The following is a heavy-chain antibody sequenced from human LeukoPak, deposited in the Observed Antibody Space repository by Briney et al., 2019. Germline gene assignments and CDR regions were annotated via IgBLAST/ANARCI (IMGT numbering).Heavy chain of an antibody. V-gene: IGHV4-59*08. Sequence: SETLSLTCTVSGGSISDYYWSWIRQSPGKGLEWIGYIYYSGSTNYNPSLKSRVTISVDTSKKQFSLKLTSVTAADTSVYYCARSFYYGSGTYPPAAFDIWGQGTMVTVSS. CDR2: IYYSGST. CDR1: GGSISDYY. D-gene: IGHD3-10*01. J-gene: IGHJ3*02. CDR3: ARSFYYGSGTYPPAAFDI.